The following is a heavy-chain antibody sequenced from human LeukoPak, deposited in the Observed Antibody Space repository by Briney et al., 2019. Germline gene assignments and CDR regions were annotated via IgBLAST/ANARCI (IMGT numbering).Heavy chain of an antibody. CDR2: INHSGST. CDR1: GGSFSGYY. V-gene: IGHV4-34*01. CDR3: ARFVGLWFGEHYFDY. J-gene: IGHJ4*02. Sequence: PSETLSLTCAVYGGSFSGYYWSWIRQPPGKGLEWIGEINHSGSTNYNPSLKSRVTISVDTSKNQFSLKLSSVTAADTAVYYCARFVGLWFGEHYFDYWGQGTLVTVSS. D-gene: IGHD3-10*01.